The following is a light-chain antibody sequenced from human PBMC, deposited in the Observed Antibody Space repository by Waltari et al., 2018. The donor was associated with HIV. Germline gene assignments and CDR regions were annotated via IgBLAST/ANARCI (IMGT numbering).Light chain of an antibody. J-gene: IGKJ5*01. Sequence: EIVLTQSPLSLPVTPGASASVFCRSSHNHLRSAGNISLDCYVQKPGQSPQLVIYLGSHRASGVPDRFSGSGSDTNFALTISRVEAEDAGIYYCMQGLQTSITFGRGTRLEIE. CDR2: LGS. V-gene: IGKV2-28*01. CDR3: MQGLQTSIT. CDR1: HNHLRSAGNIS.